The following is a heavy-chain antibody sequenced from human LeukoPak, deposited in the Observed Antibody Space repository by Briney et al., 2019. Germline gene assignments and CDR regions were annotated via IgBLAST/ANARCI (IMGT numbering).Heavy chain of an antibody. CDR3: TTDPNYYDSSGDNTLDY. CDR1: GFTFSDHY. D-gene: IGHD3-22*01. CDR2: IKSKTDGGTT. V-gene: IGHV3-15*01. J-gene: IGHJ4*02. Sequence: GGSLRLSCAASGFTFSDHYMDWVRQAPGKGLEWVGRIKSKTDGGTTDYTTPVKGRFTISRDDSKNTLYLQMNSLKTEDTAVYYCTTDPNYYDSSGDNTLDYWGQGTLVTVSS.